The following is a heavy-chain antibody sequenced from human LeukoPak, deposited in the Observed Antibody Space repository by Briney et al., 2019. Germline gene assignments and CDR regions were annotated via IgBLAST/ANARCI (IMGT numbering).Heavy chain of an antibody. D-gene: IGHD4-23*01. CDR2: INHSGST. J-gene: IGHJ6*02. CDR1: GGSFSGYY. Sequence: PSETLSLTCAVYGGSFSGYYWSWIHQPPGKGLEWIGEINHSGSTNYNPSLKSRVIISVDTSKNQFSLKLSSVTAADTAVYYCAGRRYGGNSNYYYGMDVWGQGTTVTVSS. V-gene: IGHV4-34*01. CDR3: AGRRYGGNSNYYYGMDV.